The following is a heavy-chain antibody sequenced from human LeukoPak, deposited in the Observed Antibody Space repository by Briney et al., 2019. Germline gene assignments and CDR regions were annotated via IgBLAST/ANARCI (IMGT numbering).Heavy chain of an antibody. CDR2: ISAYNGNT. J-gene: IGHJ4*02. D-gene: IGHD3-16*02. V-gene: IGHV1-18*01. CDR1: GYTFTSYG. CDR3: ARDFYDYVWGSYRYTTPYFDY. Sequence: GASVKVSCKASGYTFTSYGISWVRQAPGQGLEWMGWISAYNGNTNYAQKLQGRVTMTTDTSTSTAYMELRSLRSDDTAVYYCARDFYDYVWGSYRYTTPYFDYWGQGTLVTVSS.